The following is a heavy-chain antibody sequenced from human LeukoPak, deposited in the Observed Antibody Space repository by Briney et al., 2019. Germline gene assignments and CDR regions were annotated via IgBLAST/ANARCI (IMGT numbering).Heavy chain of an antibody. CDR2: ISGSGGST. CDR1: GFTFSSYA. CDR3: AKDQYYYDSSGQRPFLSYYYYCMDV. V-gene: IGHV3-23*01. J-gene: IGHJ6*03. Sequence: GGSLRLSCAASGFTFSSYAMSWVRQAPGKGLEWVSAISGSGGSTYYADSVKGRFTISRDNSKNTLYLQMNSLRAEDTAVYYCAKDQYYYDSSGQRPFLSYYYYCMDVWGKGTTVTISS. D-gene: IGHD3-22*01.